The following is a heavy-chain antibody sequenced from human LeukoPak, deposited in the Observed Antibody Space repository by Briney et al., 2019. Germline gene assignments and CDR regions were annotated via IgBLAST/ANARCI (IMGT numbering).Heavy chain of an antibody. V-gene: IGHV4-34*01. CDR2: INHSGST. CDR3: ARHGKSLLWFGGNYFDY. CDR1: GGSITSYY. Sequence: SETLSLTCTFSGGSITSYYWSWIRQPPGKGLEWIGEINHSGSTNYNPSLKSRVTISVDTSKKQFSLKLSSVTGADTAVYYCARHGKSLLWFGGNYFDYWGQGTLVTVSS. D-gene: IGHD3-10*01. J-gene: IGHJ4*02.